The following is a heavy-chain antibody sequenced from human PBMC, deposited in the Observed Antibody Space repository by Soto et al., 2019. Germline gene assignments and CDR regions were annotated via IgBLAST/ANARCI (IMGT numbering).Heavy chain of an antibody. J-gene: IGHJ4*02. D-gene: IGHD3-16*01. V-gene: IGHV3-21*01. CDR1: GFTFSAYS. Sequence: EVQLVESGGGLVKPGGSLRLSCAASGFTFSAYSMNWVRQAPGKGLEWVSSISGSSTYIYYADSVKGRITISRDNAENSLYLQMNSLRAEDTAVYYCVSFGRPLHWGQGTLVTVSS. CDR2: ISGSSTYI. CDR3: VSFGRPLH.